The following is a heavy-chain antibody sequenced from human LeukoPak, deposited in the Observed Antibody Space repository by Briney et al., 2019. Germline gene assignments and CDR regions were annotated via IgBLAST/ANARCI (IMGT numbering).Heavy chain of an antibody. D-gene: IGHD6-19*01. CDR1: GFTFSSYS. V-gene: IGHV3-48*01. J-gene: IGHJ4*02. CDR2: ISSSSSTI. CDR3: TRVLYSSGWYGDHY. Sequence: GGSLRLSCAASGFTFSSYSMNWVRQAPGKGLEWVSYISSSSSTIYYADSVEGRFTVSRDNAKNSLYLQMNSLRAEDTAVYYCTRVLYSSGWYGDHYWGQGTLVTVSS.